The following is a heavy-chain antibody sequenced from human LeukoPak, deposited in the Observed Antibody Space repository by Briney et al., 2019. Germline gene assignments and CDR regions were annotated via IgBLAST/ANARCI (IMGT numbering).Heavy chain of an antibody. CDR2: MNPNSGNT. J-gene: IGHJ4*02. Sequence: GASVKVSCKASGYTFTSYDINWVRQATGQGLEWMGWMNPNSGNTGYAQKFQGRVTMTRNTSISTVYMELSSLRSEDTAVYYCAREAGRSSWSGHTQYFDYWGQGTLVTVSS. D-gene: IGHD6-13*01. CDR3: AREAGRSSWSGHTQYFDY. V-gene: IGHV1-8*01. CDR1: GYTFTSYD.